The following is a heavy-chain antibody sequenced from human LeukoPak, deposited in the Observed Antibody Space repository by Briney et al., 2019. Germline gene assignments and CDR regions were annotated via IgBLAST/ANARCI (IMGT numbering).Heavy chain of an antibody. Sequence: GGSLRLSCAVSGFTFDDYGMSWVRQAPGKGLEWISGIKWNGGSTGYADSVKGRFTISRDKAKNSLYLQMNTLRVEDTALYYCARDPINFKYSDYDILGPFDNWGQGTLVTVSS. D-gene: IGHD5-12*01. J-gene: IGHJ4*02. CDR3: ARDPINFKYSDYDILGPFDN. CDR1: GFTFDDYG. V-gene: IGHV3-20*04. CDR2: IKWNGGST.